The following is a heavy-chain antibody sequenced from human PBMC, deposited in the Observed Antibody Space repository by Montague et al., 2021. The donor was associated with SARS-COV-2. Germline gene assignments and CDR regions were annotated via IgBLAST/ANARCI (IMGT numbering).Heavy chain of an antibody. V-gene: IGHV4-59*08. CDR1: GGSISSFY. Sequence: SETLSLTCTVSGGSISSFYWSWFRQPPGKGLEWIGYISDSGSTNYNPSLTSRVTMSVDTSKNRLSLKVNSVTAADTAVYYCARHYSATLPAVYWGQGTLVTVSS. D-gene: IGHD2-15*01. CDR2: ISDSGST. CDR3: ARHYSATLPAVY. J-gene: IGHJ4*02.